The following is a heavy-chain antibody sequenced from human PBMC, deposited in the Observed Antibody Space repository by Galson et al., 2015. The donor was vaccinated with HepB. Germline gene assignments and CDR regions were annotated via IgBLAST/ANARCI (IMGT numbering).Heavy chain of an antibody. D-gene: IGHD2-2*02. CDR3: AKDVGCSSTSCYSPYAFDI. CDR1: RFTFRSYG. CDR2: ISFDGSNK. V-gene: IGHV3-30*18. J-gene: IGHJ3*02. Sequence: SLRLSCAASRFTFRSYGMHWVRQAPGKGLEWVAVISFDGSNKYYVDSVKGRFTISRDNFKNTLYLQMNSLRVEDTAMYYYAKDVGCSSTSCYSPYAFDIWGQGTMVTVSS.